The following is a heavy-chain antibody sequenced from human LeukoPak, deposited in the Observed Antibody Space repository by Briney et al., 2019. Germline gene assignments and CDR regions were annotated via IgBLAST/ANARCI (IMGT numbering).Heavy chain of an antibody. CDR2: ISSSSSYI. V-gene: IGHV3-21*01. Sequence: PGGSLRLSCAASGFTFGDYSMNWVRHAPGKGLEWVSSISSSSSYIYYPDSVKGRLTISRDNAKNSLYLQMNSLRAEDTAVYYCARQAYNAFDIWGQGTMVTVSS. J-gene: IGHJ3*02. D-gene: IGHD2-21*01. CDR3: ARQAYNAFDI. CDR1: GFTFGDYS.